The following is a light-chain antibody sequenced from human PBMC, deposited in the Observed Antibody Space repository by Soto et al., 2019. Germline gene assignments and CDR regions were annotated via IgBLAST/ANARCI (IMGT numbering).Light chain of an antibody. J-gene: IGLJ1*01. V-gene: IGLV2-23*02. Sequence: QSVLTQPASVSGSPGQSITISCTGTSSDVGSYNLVSWYQQHPGKAPKVMIYEVSKRPSGGSNRFSGSKSGNTASLTISGLQAEDEADYYCCSYGGSYVFGPGTKVTVL. CDR2: EVS. CDR3: CSYGGSYV. CDR1: SSDVGSYNL.